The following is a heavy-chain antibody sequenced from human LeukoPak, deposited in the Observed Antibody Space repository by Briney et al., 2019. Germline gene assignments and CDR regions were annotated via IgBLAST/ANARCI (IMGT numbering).Heavy chain of an antibody. CDR1: GFGFSIYS. CDR2: IGSRSSSI. D-gene: IGHD2-2*01. V-gene: IGHV3-21*01. CDR3: ARGPHCSSTSCYVTGAFDV. Sequence: GGSLKLSCAAFGFGFSIYSRNWFRRPPGKELKWLSSIGSRSSSIYYAESLKGRFTISRDNAKDSLYLQMISLRDEDTAVYYCARGPHCSSTSCYVTGAFDVWGQGAMVTVSS. J-gene: IGHJ3*01.